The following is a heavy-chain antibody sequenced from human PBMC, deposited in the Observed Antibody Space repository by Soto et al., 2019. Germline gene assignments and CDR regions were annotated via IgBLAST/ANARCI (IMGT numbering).Heavy chain of an antibody. CDR3: ARHNYGSGSTYFDY. V-gene: IGHV4-59*08. D-gene: IGHD3-10*01. CDR2: IYYSGST. CDR1: GGSISSYY. J-gene: IGHJ4*02. Sequence: SETLSLTCTVSGGSISSYYWSWIRQPPGKGLEWIGYIYYSGSTSYNPSLKSRVTISVDTSKNQFSLKLNSMTAADTAVYYCARHNYGSGSTYFDYWGQGTLVTVSS.